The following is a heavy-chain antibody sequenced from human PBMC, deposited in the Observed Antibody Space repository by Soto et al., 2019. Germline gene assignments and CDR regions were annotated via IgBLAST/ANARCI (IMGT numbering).Heavy chain of an antibody. J-gene: IGHJ6*02. V-gene: IGHV3-11*05. CDR1: GFTFSDYY. D-gene: IGHD3-10*01. CDR3: ARGDPPLWFGE. Sequence: QVQLVESGGGLVKPGGSLRLSCAASGFTFSDYYMSWIRQAPGKGLEWVSYISSSSSYTNYADSVKGRFTISRDNAKNSLYLQMTRLRAGDTAVYYCARGDPPLWFGEGGQGTTVTVSS. CDR2: ISSSSSYT.